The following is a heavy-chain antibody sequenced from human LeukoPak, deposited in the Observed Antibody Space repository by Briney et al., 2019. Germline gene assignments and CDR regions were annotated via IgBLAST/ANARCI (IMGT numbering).Heavy chain of an antibody. CDR1: GGTFSSYA. CDR3: AREGEYSSGWYGG. Sequence: SVKVSCKASGGTFSSYAISWVRQAPGQGLEWMGGIIPIFGTANYAQKFPGRVTITTDESTSTAYMELSSLRSEDTAVYYCAREGEYSSGWYGGWGQGTLVTVSS. D-gene: IGHD6-19*01. CDR2: IIPIFGTA. V-gene: IGHV1-69*05. J-gene: IGHJ4*02.